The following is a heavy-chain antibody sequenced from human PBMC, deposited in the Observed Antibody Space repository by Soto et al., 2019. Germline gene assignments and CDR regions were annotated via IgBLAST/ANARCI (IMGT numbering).Heavy chain of an antibody. D-gene: IGHD3-3*01. J-gene: IGHJ4*02. CDR1: GFTFSNAW. CDR2: IKSKTDGGTT. Sequence: GGSLRLSCAASGFTFSNAWMSWVRQAPGKGLEWVGRIKSKTDGGTTDYAAPVKGRFTISRDDSKNTLYLQMNSLKTEDTAVYYCTTPRDDFWSGRFDYWGQGTLVTVSS. V-gene: IGHV3-15*01. CDR3: TTPRDDFWSGRFDY.